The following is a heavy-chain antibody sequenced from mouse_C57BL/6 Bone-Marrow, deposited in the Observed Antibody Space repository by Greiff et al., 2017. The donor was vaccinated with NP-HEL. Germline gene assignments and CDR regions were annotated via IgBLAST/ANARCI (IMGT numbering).Heavy chain of an antibody. CDR1: GFSFSSYA. D-gene: IGHD1-1*01. V-gene: IGHV5-9-1*02. CDR2: ISSGGDYI. J-gene: IGHJ3*01. CDR3: TRDYGSSPCLAY. Sequence: EVMLVESGAGLVKPGGSLKLSCAASGFSFSSYAMSWVRQTPEKRLEWVAYISSGGDYIYYADNVKGRFTISRDNARNTLYLQMSSLKSEDTAMYYCTRDYGSSPCLAYWGQGTLVTVSA.